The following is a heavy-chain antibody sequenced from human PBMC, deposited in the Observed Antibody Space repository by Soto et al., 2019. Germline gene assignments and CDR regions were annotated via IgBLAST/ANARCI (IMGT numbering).Heavy chain of an antibody. CDR3: ARDAYGSGSYYGVFDY. CDR2: INHSGST. V-gene: IGHV4-34*01. CDR1: GGSFSGYY. Sequence: QVQLQQWGAGLLKPSETLSLTCAVYGGSFSGYYWSWIRQPPGKGLEWIGEINHSGSTNYNPSLKSRVTISVDTSKNQFSLKLSSVTAADTAVYDCARDAYGSGSYYGVFDYWGQGTLVTVSS. D-gene: IGHD3-10*01. J-gene: IGHJ4*02.